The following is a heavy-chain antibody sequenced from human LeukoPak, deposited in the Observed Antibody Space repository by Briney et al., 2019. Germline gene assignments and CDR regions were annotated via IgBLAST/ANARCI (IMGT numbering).Heavy chain of an antibody. V-gene: IGHV1-8*01. Sequence: ASVKVSCKASGYTFISYDINWVRQATGQGLEWVGWMNPNSENTAFAQKFQGRVTMTRNTSISTVYMELSSLRSEDTAVYYCARGVGSSGGVNWFDPWGQGTLVTVSS. CDR1: GYTFISYD. J-gene: IGHJ5*02. CDR2: MNPNSENT. CDR3: ARGVGSSGGVNWFDP. D-gene: IGHD2-15*01.